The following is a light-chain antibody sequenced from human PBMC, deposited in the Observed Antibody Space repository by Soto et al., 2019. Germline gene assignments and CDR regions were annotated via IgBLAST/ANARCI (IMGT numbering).Light chain of an antibody. J-gene: IGKJ1*01. Sequence: DNQMTQSPSSLSASVGDRVTITCRASQYISRHLNWYQHKPGKAPKLLIYAASTLVSGVPSRFSGSGSGTDFTLTISSLQPEDIETYYCHQTYNVPTWTFGQGTKVEIK. CDR1: QYISRH. V-gene: IGKV1-39*01. CDR3: HQTYNVPTWT. CDR2: AAS.